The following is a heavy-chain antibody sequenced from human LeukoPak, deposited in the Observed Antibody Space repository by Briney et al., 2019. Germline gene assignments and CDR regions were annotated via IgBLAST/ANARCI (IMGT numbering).Heavy chain of an antibody. J-gene: IGHJ6*02. CDR1: AFIFSGHW. CDR2: IKEDGSER. V-gene: IGHV3-7*01. CDR3: ARGGGERGMDV. D-gene: IGHD2-21*01. Sequence: PGGSLRLSCEGSAFIFSGHWMNWVRQTPGKGLEWVASIKEDGSERQYVDSVKGRFTISRDNSKNTLYLQMNSLRLEDTAVYYCARGGGERGMDVWGQGTTVSVSS.